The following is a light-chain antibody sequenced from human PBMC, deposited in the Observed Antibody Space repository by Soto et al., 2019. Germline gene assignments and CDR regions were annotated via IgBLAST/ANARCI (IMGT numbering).Light chain of an antibody. CDR1: RSIRYNY. V-gene: IGKV3-20*01. J-gene: IGKJ5*01. Sequence: EIVLTQSPGPLSLSLGEGATLSCRASRSIRYNYLAWYQQRPGQAPRLLIYDASSRASGVPDRFSGSGSGTYFTLAISRLEPEDLSVYSCQQYYGSSITFGQGTRLEIK. CDR2: DAS. CDR3: QQYYGSSIT.